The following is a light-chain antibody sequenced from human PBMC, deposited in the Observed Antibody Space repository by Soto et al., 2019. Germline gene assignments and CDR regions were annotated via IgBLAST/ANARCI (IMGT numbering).Light chain of an antibody. Sequence: EIVLTQSPATLALTPGERDTLSCRASQSVSSSYLAWYQQKPGQAPRLLIYDASNRATGVPARFSVSGSVTEFPLTINSLESEDFAVDYYQERSDWPRVTFGGGTKVEIK. CDR3: QERSDWPRVT. J-gene: IGKJ4*01. V-gene: IGKV3-11*01. CDR1: QSVSSSY. CDR2: DAS.